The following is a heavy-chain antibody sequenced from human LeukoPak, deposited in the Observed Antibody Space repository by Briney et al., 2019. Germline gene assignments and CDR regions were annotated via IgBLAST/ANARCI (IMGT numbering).Heavy chain of an antibody. J-gene: IGHJ5*02. Sequence: GASVNVSCKATGYSFSSSGISWLRQAPGQGLEWMGWISSSGDDKNYAQRVKGRVTMTTDTATNTAYMELRSLKSDDTAVYFCARDWGSIKVISDLWGQGTLVTVSS. CDR2: ISSSGDDK. D-gene: IGHD3-16*01. CDR1: GYSFSSSG. V-gene: IGHV1-18*01. CDR3: ARDWGSIKVISDL.